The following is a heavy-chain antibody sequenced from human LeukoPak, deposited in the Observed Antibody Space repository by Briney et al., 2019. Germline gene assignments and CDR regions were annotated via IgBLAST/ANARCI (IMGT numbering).Heavy chain of an antibody. Sequence: SETLSLTCTVSGASVSSGRHYWSWIRQPPGEGLEWIGCVYYSGITNYNPSLKSRVTISLDTSKNQFSLKLNSLTAADTAVYYCARVQWLVESGHYYFDYWGQGTLVTVSS. D-gene: IGHD6-19*01. CDR1: GASVSSGRHY. J-gene: IGHJ4*02. CDR2: VYYSGIT. CDR3: ARVQWLVESGHYYFDY. V-gene: IGHV4-61*01.